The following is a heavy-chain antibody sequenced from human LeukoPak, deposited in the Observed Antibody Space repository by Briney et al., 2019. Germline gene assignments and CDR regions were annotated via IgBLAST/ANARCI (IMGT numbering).Heavy chain of an antibody. D-gene: IGHD2-21*02. CDR2: IVVGSGNT. Sequence: ASVKVSCKASGFTFTSSAMQWVRQARGQRLEWIGWIVVGSGNTNYAQKFQERVTITRDMSTSTAYMELSSLRSEDTAVYYCAAGICGGDCYPGYYYYYGMDVGAQGTTVTVSS. J-gene: IGHJ6*02. V-gene: IGHV1-58*02. CDR3: AAGICGGDCYPGYYYYYGMDV. CDR1: GFTFTSSA.